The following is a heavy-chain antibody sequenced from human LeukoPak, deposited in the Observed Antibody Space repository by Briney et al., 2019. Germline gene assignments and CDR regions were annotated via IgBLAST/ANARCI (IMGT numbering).Heavy chain of an antibody. CDR1: GGTFSSYA. Sequence: GSSVKVSCKASGGTFSSYAISWVRQAPGQGLEWMGGVIPIFGTANYAQKFQGRVTITTDESTSTAYMELSSLRSEDTAVYYCARHLSYYDSSGHNWFDPWGQGTLVTVSS. CDR2: VIPIFGTA. CDR3: ARHLSYYDSSGHNWFDP. J-gene: IGHJ5*02. V-gene: IGHV1-69*05. D-gene: IGHD3-22*01.